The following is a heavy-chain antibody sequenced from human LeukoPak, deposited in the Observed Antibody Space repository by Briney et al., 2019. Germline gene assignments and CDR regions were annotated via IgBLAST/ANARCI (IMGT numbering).Heavy chain of an antibody. CDR2: IYYSGST. J-gene: IGHJ4*02. V-gene: IGHV4-39*01. CDR3: EVGATTCDY. Sequence: SETLYLTCTVSGGSISTSSYYGGWIRQPPGKGLEWIGSIYYSGSTYYNPSLKSRVTISVDTSKNQFSLKLSSVTAADTAVYYCEVGATTCDYWGQGTLVTVAS. D-gene: IGHD1-26*01. CDR1: GGSISTSSYY.